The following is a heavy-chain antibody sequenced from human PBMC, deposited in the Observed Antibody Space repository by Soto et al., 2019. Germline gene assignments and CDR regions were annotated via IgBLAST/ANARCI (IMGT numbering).Heavy chain of an antibody. CDR2: IYYSGST. J-gene: IGHJ6*03. CDR1: GGSISSYY. Sequence: PSETLSLTCTVSGGSISSYYLSWIRQPPGKGLEWIGYIYYSGSTNYNPSLKSRVTISVDTSKNQFSLKLSSVTAADTAVYYCARGGYCSGGSCSQGVNYYYYMDVWGKGTTVTVSS. D-gene: IGHD2-15*01. CDR3: ARGGYCSGGSCSQGVNYYYYMDV. V-gene: IGHV4-59*08.